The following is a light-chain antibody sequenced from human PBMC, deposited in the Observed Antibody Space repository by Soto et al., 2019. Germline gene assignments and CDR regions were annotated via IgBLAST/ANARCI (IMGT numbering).Light chain of an antibody. Sequence: EIVLTQSPGTLSLSPGERATLSCRASQSVSSNYLAWYQQKRGQAPRLLIYGASSRATGIPTRFSGSGSGTDLTLTISRLEPEDFAVYSCQQYDTSPRTFGQGTKVEI. CDR3: QQYDTSPRT. J-gene: IGKJ1*01. CDR2: GAS. CDR1: QSVSSNY. V-gene: IGKV3-20*01.